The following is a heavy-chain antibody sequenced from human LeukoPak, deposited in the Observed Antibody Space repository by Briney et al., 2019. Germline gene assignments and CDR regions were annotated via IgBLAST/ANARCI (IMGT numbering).Heavy chain of an antibody. CDR1: GFTFSTYA. CDR2: ISYHGSDK. CDR3: ARAINSAWHNIDY. D-gene: IGHD2/OR15-2a*01. J-gene: IGHJ4*02. Sequence: PGGSLRLSCVASGFTFSTYAMHWVRQAPGKGLEWVAVISYHGSDKYYVDSVKGRFTISRDNSKNTLYLRMNSLRTEDTAVFYCARAINSAWHNIDYWGQGTLVTVSS. V-gene: IGHV3-30*04.